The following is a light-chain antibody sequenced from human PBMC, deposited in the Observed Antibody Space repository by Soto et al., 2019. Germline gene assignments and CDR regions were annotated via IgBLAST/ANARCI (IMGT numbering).Light chain of an antibody. V-gene: IGKV1-5*01. CDR1: QSISSW. CDR2: DAS. Sequence: ILMTHSHSSLSASVWDRATLSCSASQSISSWLAWYQQKPGKATKLLIYDASSLESGAPSRCSGSGAGTEFTLTSSSLQPDDVATYYCQQYNSYWRTFGQGTKV. CDR3: QQYNSYWRT. J-gene: IGKJ1*01.